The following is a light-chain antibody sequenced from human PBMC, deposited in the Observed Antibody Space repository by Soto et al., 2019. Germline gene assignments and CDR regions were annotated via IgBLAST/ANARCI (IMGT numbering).Light chain of an antibody. V-gene: IGKV1-5*03. J-gene: IGKJ2*01. CDR2: KAS. Sequence: DIQMTQSPSTLSASVGDRVTITCRASQSIRTWLAWYQQKPGKAPRLLIYKASTLQSGVPTRFSGSGSGTEFTLTISSLQPDDSATYYCHQYNTYATFGQGTKLDIK. CDR1: QSIRTW. CDR3: HQYNTYAT.